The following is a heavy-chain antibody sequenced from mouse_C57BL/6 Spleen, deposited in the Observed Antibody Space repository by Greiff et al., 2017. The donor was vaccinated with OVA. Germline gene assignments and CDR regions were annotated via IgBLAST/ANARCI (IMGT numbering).Heavy chain of an antibody. CDR2: IDPSDSYT. CDR1: GYTFTSYW. V-gene: IGHV1-50*01. CDR3: ARRGYSNLYYYAMDY. J-gene: IGHJ4*01. D-gene: IGHD2-5*01. Sequence: QVQLQQPGAELVKPGASVKLSCKASGYTFTSYWMQWVKQRPGQGLEWIGEIDPSDSYTNYNQKFKGKATLTVDKSSSTAYMQLSSLTSEDSAVYYCARRGYSNLYYYAMDYWGQGTSVTVSS.